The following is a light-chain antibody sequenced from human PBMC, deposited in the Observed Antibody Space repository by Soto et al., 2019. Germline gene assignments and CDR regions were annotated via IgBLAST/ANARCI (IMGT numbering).Light chain of an antibody. J-gene: IGKJ5*01. CDR2: AAS. CDR1: QNINNY. Sequence: DIQMTQSPSSLSASVGDRGTITCQASQNINNYLNWYQQKPGRAPRLLIYAASNLEAGVPSRFRGSGSGTDFTSTISRLQPEDIATYYCQQYENLPTFGQGTRLDIK. CDR3: QQYENLPT. V-gene: IGKV1-33*01.